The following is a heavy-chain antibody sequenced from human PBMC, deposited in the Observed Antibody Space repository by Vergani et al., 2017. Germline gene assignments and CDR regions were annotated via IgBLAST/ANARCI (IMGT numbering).Heavy chain of an antibody. Sequence: DVDLVESGGGFVQPGGSRRLSCAASGFSFRTFSMFWVRQPPGKGLAWVSKISPDGRTTEYADSVRGRFTISRDNANSMLYLQMDSLTAEDTAIYFCVNGYYYDQSGLASFDYWGQGTLVTVSS. CDR1: GFSFRTFS. J-gene: IGHJ4*02. V-gene: IGHV3-74*03. D-gene: IGHD3-22*01. CDR3: VNGYYYDQSGLASFDY. CDR2: ISPDGRTT.